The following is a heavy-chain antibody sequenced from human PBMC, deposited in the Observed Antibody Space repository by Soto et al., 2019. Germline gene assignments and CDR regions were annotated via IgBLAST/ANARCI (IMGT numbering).Heavy chain of an antibody. Sequence: GASVKVSCKAPGGNFSSNGIRWVRQAPGQGLELMGGIIPTFGTTNYAQKFQGWVTMTRDTSISTAYMELSRLRSDDTAVYYCARTLRYSSGWYYFDYWGQGTLVTVSS. D-gene: IGHD6-19*01. CDR1: GGNFSSNG. V-gene: IGHV1-69*05. CDR2: IIPTFGTT. J-gene: IGHJ4*02. CDR3: ARTLRYSSGWYYFDY.